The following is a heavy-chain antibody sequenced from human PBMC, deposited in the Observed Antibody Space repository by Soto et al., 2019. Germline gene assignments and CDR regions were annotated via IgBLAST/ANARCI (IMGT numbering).Heavy chain of an antibody. CDR3: ARGDSSSSLYYFDY. D-gene: IGHD6-6*01. V-gene: IGHV1-69*12. Sequence: QVQLVQSGAEVKKPGSSVKVSCKASGGTFSSYAISWVRQAPGQGLEWMGGIIPIFGTANYAQKFQGRVTITADEPTSTAYMELSSLRSEDTAVYYCARGDSSSSLYYFDYWGQGTLVTVSS. J-gene: IGHJ4*02. CDR2: IIPIFGTA. CDR1: GGTFSSYA.